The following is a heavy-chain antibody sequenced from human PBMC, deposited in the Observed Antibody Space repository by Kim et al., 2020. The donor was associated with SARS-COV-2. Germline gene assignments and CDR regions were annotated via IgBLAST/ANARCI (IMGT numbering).Heavy chain of an antibody. V-gene: IGHV3-30*02. D-gene: IGHD2-21*01. J-gene: IGHJ4*02. CDR3: AKENVIVVIADDLGGFDF. Sequence: VKGRFTISRDNSKNTVYLEMNSLRTEDTAVYYCAKENVIVVIADDLGGFDFWGQGTLVTVSS.